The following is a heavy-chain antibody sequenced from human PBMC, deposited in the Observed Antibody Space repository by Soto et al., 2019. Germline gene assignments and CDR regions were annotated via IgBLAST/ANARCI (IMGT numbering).Heavy chain of an antibody. D-gene: IGHD3-22*01. J-gene: IGHJ3*02. CDR1: GFTFSSSA. CDR3: ARDQSGSPRVVVVIATYAFDI. Sequence: QVQLVESGGGVVQPGRSLRLSCAASGFTFSSSAMHWVRQAPGKGLEWVAIISYDGNNKYYADSVKGRFTISRDYSKDTLYLQMNSLRADDTAVYYCARDQSGSPRVVVVIATYAFDIWGQGTMVTVSS. CDR2: ISYDGNNK. V-gene: IGHV3-30-3*01.